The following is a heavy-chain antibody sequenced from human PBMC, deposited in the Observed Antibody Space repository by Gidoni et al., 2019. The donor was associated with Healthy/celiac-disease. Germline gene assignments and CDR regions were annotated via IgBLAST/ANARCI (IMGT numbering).Heavy chain of an antibody. J-gene: IGHJ5*02. D-gene: IGHD3-16*01. CDR3: AKGGSQGVVLHPELNWFGP. Sequence: EVLLVESGGGLVQPGGSLRLSCAASGFTFSSYAMSWVRQAPGKGLEWFSVIIASGAGTYYADSVKGRFTISRDNSKNTLYLQMNSLRSEDTAVYYCAKGGSQGVVLHPELNWFGPWGQGTLVTVSS. CDR1: GFTFSSYA. CDR2: IIASGAGT. V-gene: IGHV3-23*04.